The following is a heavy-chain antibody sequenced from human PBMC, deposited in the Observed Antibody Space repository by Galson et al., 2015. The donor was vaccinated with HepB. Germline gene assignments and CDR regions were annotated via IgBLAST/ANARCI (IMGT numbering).Heavy chain of an antibody. CDR2: ISGSGGST. J-gene: IGHJ5*02. CDR1: GFTFSSYA. Sequence: SLRLSCAASGFTFSSYAMSWVRQAPGKGLEWVSAISGSGGSTYYADSVKGRFTISRDNSKNTLYLQMNSLRAEDTAVYYCAKDRQYDFWSGYYRSNWFDPWGQGTLVTVSS. CDR3: AKDRQYDFWSGYYRSNWFDP. V-gene: IGHV3-23*01. D-gene: IGHD3-3*01.